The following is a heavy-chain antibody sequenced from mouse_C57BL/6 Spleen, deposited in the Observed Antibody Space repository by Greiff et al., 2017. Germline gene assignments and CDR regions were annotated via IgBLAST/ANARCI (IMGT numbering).Heavy chain of an antibody. Sequence: EVQLQQSGPELVKPGASVKISCTASGYSFTGYYMNWVKQTPEKSLEWIGEINPSTGGTTYNQKFKAKATLTVDKSSSTAYMQLKSLTSEDSAVYYGARWDGYYPRRYDMDYWGQGTSVTVSS. J-gene: IGHJ4*01. D-gene: IGHD2-3*01. CDR3: ARWDGYYPRRYDMDY. CDR1: GYSFTGYY. V-gene: IGHV1-42*01. CDR2: INPSTGGT.